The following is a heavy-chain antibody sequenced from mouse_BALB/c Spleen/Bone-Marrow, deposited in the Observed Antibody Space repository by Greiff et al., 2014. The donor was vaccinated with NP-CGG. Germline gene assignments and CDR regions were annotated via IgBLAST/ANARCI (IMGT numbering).Heavy chain of an antibody. V-gene: IGHV5-9-3*01. D-gene: IGHD1-1*01. CDR3: ARPPYYGSSEWYFDV. J-gene: IGHJ1*03. CDR2: ISSGGSYT. Sequence: DVQLVESGGGLVKPGGSLKLSCAASGFTFSSYAMSRVRQTPEKRLEWVATISSGGSYTYYPDSVKGRFTISRDNAKNTLYLQMSSLRSEDTAMYYCARPPYYGSSEWYFDVWGTGTTVTVSS. CDR1: GFTFSSYA.